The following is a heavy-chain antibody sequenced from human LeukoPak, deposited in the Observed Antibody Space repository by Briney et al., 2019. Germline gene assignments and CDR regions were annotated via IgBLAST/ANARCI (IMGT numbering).Heavy chain of an antibody. V-gene: IGHV3-23*01. J-gene: IGHJ4*02. CDR2: ISGSGGST. CDR3: AKARRTIFGVVSQYYFDY. CDR1: GFTFSGYA. Sequence: GGSLRLSCAASGFTFSGYAMSWVRQAPGKGLEWISVISGSGGSTYYADSVKGRFTISRENSKNTLYLQMKSLRAEDTAVYYCAKARRTIFGVVSQYYFDYWGQGTLVTVSS. D-gene: IGHD3-3*01.